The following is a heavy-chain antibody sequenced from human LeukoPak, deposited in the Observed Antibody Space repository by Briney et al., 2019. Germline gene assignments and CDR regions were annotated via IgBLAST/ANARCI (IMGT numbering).Heavy chain of an antibody. D-gene: IGHD3-3*02. V-gene: IGHV4-39*07. CDR3: ATLAGLGRYFDL. J-gene: IGHJ2*01. CDR1: GGSISSSSYY. CDR2: IYYSGST. Sequence: PSETLSLTCTVSGGSISSSSYYWGWIRQPPGKGLEWIGSIYYSGSTYYNPSLKSRVTISVDTSKNQFSLKLSSVTAADTAVYYCATLAGLGRYFDLWGRGTLVTVSS.